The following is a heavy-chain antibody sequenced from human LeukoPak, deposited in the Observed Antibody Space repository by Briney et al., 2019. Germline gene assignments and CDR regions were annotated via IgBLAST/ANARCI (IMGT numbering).Heavy chain of an antibody. CDR2: MNPNSGNT. V-gene: IGHV1-8*01. D-gene: IGHD6-19*01. Sequence: ASVNVSCKTSGYTFTSYDINWVRQATGQGLEWMGWMNPNSGNTGYAQKFQGRVTMTRNTSINTAYMELSSLRSEDTAVYYCARGPGYSSGWSTGMPKGWFDPGAREPWSPSPQ. CDR1: GYTFTSYD. J-gene: IGHJ5*02. CDR3: ARGPGYSSGWSTGMPKGWFDP.